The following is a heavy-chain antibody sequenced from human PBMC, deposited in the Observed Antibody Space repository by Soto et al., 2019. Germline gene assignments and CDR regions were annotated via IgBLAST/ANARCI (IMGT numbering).Heavy chain of an antibody. D-gene: IGHD3-3*01. Sequence: EVQLLESGGGLVQPGRSLRLSCAASGFTFSSYAMSWVRQAPGKGLEWVSGMSGNGGSAYYADSGKGRFTISRDNSKKTLYLQMNSLRAEDTALYYCAKGPIFGVENIYDYWGQGTLVTVSS. J-gene: IGHJ4*02. V-gene: IGHV3-23*01. CDR1: GFTFSSYA. CDR2: MSGNGGSA. CDR3: AKGPIFGVENIYDY.